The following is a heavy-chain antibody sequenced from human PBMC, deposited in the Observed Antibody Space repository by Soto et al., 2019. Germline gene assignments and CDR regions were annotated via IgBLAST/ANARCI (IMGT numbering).Heavy chain of an antibody. CDR2: IKQDGSEK. CDR1: GFTFSSYW. J-gene: IGHJ4*02. V-gene: IGHV3-7*01. CDR3: ARGGVGLRVVPAAVFDY. Sequence: GGSLRLSCAASGFTFSSYWMSWVRQAPGKGLEWVANIKQDGSEKYYVDSVKGRFTISRDNAKNSLYLQMNSLRAEDTAVYYCARGGVGLRVVPAAVFDYWGQGTLVTVSS. D-gene: IGHD2-2*01.